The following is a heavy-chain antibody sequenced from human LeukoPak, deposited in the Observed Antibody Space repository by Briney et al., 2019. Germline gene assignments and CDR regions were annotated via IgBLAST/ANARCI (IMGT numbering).Heavy chain of an antibody. Sequence: SETLSLTCTVSGGSISIYYWSWIRQPPGKGLEWIGSIYYSGSTYYNPSLKSRVTISVDTSKNQFSLKLSSVTAADTAVYYCARGDCSGGSCYLFDYWGQGALVTVSS. V-gene: IGHV4-59*05. CDR2: IYYSGST. CDR3: ARGDCSGGSCYLFDY. J-gene: IGHJ4*02. D-gene: IGHD2-15*01. CDR1: GGSISIYY.